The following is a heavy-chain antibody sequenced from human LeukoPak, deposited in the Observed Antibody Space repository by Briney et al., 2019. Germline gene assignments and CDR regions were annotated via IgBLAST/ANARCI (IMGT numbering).Heavy chain of an antibody. CDR1: VGSLRRSRYY. CDR3: ATHPYSSGSHDYNMDV. V-gene: IGHV4-39*01. J-gene: IGHJ6*02. D-gene: IGHD6-19*01. Sequence: PSETLSLTCAVSVGSLRRSRYYGGWIRQPPGKGLEWIGRIDKSGSTSYNPSLKSRVTISVDMSKNQFSLKLSTVTAADTAVYYCATHPYSSGSHDYNMDVWGQGTTVTISS. CDR2: IDKSGST.